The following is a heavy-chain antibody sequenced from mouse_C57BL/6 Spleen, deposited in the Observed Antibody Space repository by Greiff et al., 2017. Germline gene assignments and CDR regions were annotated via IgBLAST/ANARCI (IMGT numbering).Heavy chain of an antibody. CDR3: AARLLRKGYYAMDY. J-gene: IGHJ4*01. Sequence: VKLVESGPGLVAPSQSLSITCTVSGFSLTSYGVDWVRQPPGKGLEWLGVIWGGGSTNYNSALMSRLSISKDNSKSQVFLKMNSLQTDDTAMYYCAARLLRKGYYAMDYWGQGTSVTVSS. V-gene: IGHV2-9*01. CDR2: IWGGGST. CDR1: GFSLTSYG. D-gene: IGHD1-1*01.